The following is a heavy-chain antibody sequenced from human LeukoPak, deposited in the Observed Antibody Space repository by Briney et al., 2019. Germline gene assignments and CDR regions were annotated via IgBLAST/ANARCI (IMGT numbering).Heavy chain of an antibody. CDR1: GGSFSGYY. CDR3: AATPNFGSGYPRYFFDY. Sequence: SETLSLTCAVYGGSFSGYYWRWLRQPPGKGRVWIGEINHSGSTNYNPFLKSRVTISVDTSKNQFSLKLSSVTAADTAVYFCAATPNFGSGYPRYFFDYWGQGILVTVSS. CDR2: INHSGST. J-gene: IGHJ4*02. D-gene: IGHD3-22*01. V-gene: IGHV4-34*01.